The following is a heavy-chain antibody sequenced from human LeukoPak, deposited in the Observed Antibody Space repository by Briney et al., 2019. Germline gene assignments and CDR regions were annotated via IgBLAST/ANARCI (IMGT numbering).Heavy chain of an antibody. CDR2: IYYSGST. J-gene: IGHJ4*02. D-gene: IGHD2-2*01. CDR3: ARDKKGASCYDY. V-gene: IGHV4-59*01. CDR1: GGSISSYY. Sequence: PSETLSLTCTVSGGSISSYYCSWIRQPPGKGLEWIGYIYYSGSTNYNPSLKSRVTISVDTSKNQFSLKLSSVTAADTAVYYCARDKKGASCYDYWGQGTLVTVSS.